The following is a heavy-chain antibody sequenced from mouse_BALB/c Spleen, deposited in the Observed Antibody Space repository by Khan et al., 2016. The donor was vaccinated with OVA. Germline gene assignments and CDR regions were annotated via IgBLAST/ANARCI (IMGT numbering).Heavy chain of an antibody. CDR1: GFSLTNYG. CDR3: ARQPYDHYNIMDC. Sequence: QVQLKESGPGLVAPSQSLSITCTISGFSLTNYGVHWVRQPPGKGLEWLVVIWSDGSTTYNSALKSRLTISKDNSKSQVFLKMNSLQTDDTAMYFCARQPYDHYNIMDCWGQGTSVTVSS. D-gene: IGHD1-1*01. V-gene: IGHV2-6-1*01. J-gene: IGHJ4*01. CDR2: IWSDGST.